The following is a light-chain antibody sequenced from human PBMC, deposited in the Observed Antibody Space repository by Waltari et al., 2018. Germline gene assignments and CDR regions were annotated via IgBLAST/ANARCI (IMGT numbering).Light chain of an antibody. Sequence: DIQMTQSPSSLSASVGDTVTVTCRASQNIRTYLNWYQQTTAKAPKLLIYGASTLQLGVPSRFRGSASGTEFTLTVTNLPPADFATYFCQQSFSSPWTFGQGPTVNI. CDR3: QQSFSSPWT. J-gene: IGKJ1*01. CDR2: GAS. V-gene: IGKV1-39*01. CDR1: QNIRTY.